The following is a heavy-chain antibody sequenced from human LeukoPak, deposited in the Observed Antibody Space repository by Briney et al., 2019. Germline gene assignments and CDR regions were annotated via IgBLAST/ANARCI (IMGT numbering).Heavy chain of an antibody. CDR1: GYTFTSYG. D-gene: IGHD2-2*01. J-gene: IGHJ6*04. V-gene: IGHV1-18*04. Sequence: ASVKVSCKASGYTFTSYGISWVRQAPGQGLEWMGWISAYNGNTNYAQKFQGRVTMTTDTSTSTAYMELRSLRSDDTAVYYCAREGVVVPAAMNGSGASGNYYYYYGMDVWGKGTTVTVSS. CDR3: AREGVVVPAAMNGSGASGNYYYYYGMDV. CDR2: ISAYNGNT.